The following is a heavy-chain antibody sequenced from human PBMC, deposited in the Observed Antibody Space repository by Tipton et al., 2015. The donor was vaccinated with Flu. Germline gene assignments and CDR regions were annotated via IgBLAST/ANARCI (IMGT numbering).Heavy chain of an antibody. Sequence: TLSLTCSVSGDSMGSRYYWGWIRQPPGKGLEWIGRIYYSGSTYYNPSLKSRVTISVDTSKNQFSLKLSSVTAADTAVYYCAREDYVWGSYRFDYWGQGTLVTVPS. J-gene: IGHJ4*02. CDR2: IYYSGST. V-gene: IGHV4-38-2*02. D-gene: IGHD3-16*02. CDR3: AREDYVWGSYRFDY. CDR1: GDSMGSRYY.